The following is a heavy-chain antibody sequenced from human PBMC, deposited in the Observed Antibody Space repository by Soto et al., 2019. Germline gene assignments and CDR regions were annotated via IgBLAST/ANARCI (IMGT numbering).Heavy chain of an antibody. CDR2: IGPSSSYT. D-gene: IGHD2-8*01. CDR3: ARVVRLMLYSDY. Sequence: LRLSCAASGFTFSDYYMSWIRQAPGKGLEWVSYIGPSSSYTNYADSVKGRFTISRDNTKNSLYLQMNSLRAEDTAVYYCARVVRLMLYSDYWGQGTLVTVSS. CDR1: GFTFSDYY. V-gene: IGHV3-11*06. J-gene: IGHJ4*02.